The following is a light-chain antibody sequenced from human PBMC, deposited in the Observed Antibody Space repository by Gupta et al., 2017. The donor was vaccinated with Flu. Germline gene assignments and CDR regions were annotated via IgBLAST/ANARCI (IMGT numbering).Light chain of an antibody. Sequence: SRAKIGKQAVYWYQQLPGKAPELVIYYDDLWPSGVPERFSGSNSGTTATLAISGLQAEDEADYYCPAGDDAQNCLVFGGGTKLTVL. CDR1: RAKIGKQA. CDR2: YDD. CDR3: PAGDDAQNCLV. J-gene: IGLJ3*02. V-gene: IGLV1-36*01.